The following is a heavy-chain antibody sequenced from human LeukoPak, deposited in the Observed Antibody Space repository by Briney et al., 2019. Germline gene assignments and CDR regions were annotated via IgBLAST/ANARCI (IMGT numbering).Heavy chain of an antibody. J-gene: IGHJ4*02. V-gene: IGHV4-34*01. Sequence: PSETLSLTCAVYGGSFSGYYWSWIRQPPGKGLEWIGEINHSGSTNYNPSLKSRVTISVDTSKNQFPLKLSSVTAADTAVYYCASSRNTGGYFDYWGQGTLVTVSS. CDR2: INHSGST. CDR3: ASSRNTGGYFDY. CDR1: GGSFSGYY. D-gene: IGHD7-27*01.